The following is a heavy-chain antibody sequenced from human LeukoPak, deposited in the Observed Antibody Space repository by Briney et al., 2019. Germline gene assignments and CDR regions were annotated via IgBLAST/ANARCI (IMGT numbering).Heavy chain of an antibody. CDR2: IYYSGST. J-gene: IGHJ6*02. D-gene: IGHD1-26*01. Sequence: PSETLSLTCTVSGGSISSYYWSWIRQPPGKGLEWIGYIYYSGSTNYNPSLKSRVTISVDTSKNQFSLKLSSVTAADTAVYYCAREGEIPYYGMDVWGQGTTVTVSS. V-gene: IGHV4-59*01. CDR1: GGSISSYY. CDR3: AREGEIPYYGMDV.